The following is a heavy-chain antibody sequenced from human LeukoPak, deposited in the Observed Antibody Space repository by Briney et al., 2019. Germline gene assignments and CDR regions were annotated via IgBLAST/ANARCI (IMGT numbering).Heavy chain of an antibody. V-gene: IGHV4-59*01. CDR1: GGSISSYY. D-gene: IGHD5-18*01. J-gene: IGHJ3*02. CDR2: IYYSGST. Sequence: SETLSLTCTVSGGSISSYYWSWIRQPPGKGLEWIGYIYYSGSTNYNPSLESRVTISVDTSKNQFSLKLSSVTAADTAVYYCARGGGYSYSLRAFDIWGQGTMVTVSS. CDR3: ARGGGYSYSLRAFDI.